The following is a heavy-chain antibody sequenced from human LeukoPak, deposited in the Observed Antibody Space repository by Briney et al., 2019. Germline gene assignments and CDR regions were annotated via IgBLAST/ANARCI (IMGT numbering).Heavy chain of an antibody. V-gene: IGHV3-23*01. CDR3: AKDPNGDYIGTFDI. D-gene: IGHD4-17*01. CDR2: ISGSGGST. Sequence: GGSLRLSCAASGFTFGSYSMNWVRQGPGKGLEWVSSISGSGGSTQYAASVQGRFTISRDNSKNTLYLQMNSLRAEDTAVYYCAKDPNGDYIGTFDIWGQGTMVTVSS. J-gene: IGHJ3*02. CDR1: GFTFGSYS.